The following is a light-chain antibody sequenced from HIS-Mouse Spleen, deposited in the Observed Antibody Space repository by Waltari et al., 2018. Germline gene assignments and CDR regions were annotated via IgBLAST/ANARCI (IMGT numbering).Light chain of an antibody. Sequence: EIVMTQSPATLSVSPGERATLSCRASQSVSSNLAWYPQTPGQAPRLLIYGASTRATGSPARFSGSGSGTEFTLTISSLQSEDFAVYYCQQYNNWPPWTFGQGTKVEIK. CDR1: QSVSSN. CDR2: GAS. V-gene: IGKV3-15*01. CDR3: QQYNNWPPWT. J-gene: IGKJ1*01.